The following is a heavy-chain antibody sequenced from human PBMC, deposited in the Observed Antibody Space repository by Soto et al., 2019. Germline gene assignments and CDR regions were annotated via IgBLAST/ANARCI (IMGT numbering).Heavy chain of an antibody. CDR1: GFDFTYYA. V-gene: IGHV3-30*18. D-gene: IGHD7-27*01. CDR2: MSSDGSKI. CDR3: SQDEGVRGTLGLFVS. J-gene: IGHJ4*02. Sequence: QVQLVESGGGAVQPGESLRLSCVASGFDFTYYAMHWVRQAPGKGLESVAVMSSDGSKIHHTDSVKGRFTISRDNSKNILYLHMNSLRKDDTAVYFCSQDEGVRGTLGLFVSWGQGTLVAVSS.